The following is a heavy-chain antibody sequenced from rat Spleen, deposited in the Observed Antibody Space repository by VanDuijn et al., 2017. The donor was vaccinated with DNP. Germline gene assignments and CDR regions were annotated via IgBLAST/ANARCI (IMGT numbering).Heavy chain of an antibody. Sequence: EVQVVQSGGGLVQPGRSLKLSCAASGFSFSDYSMAWVLQAPTKGLEWVASISPDGHITYYEDSVKGRFTISRDNAKSTLYLQMDSLRSEETATYYCAKAGGYSPWYFDYWGQGVMVTVSS. CDR3: AKAGGYSPWYFDY. CDR2: ISPDGHIT. D-gene: IGHD1-11*01. CDR1: GFSFSDYS. J-gene: IGHJ2*01. V-gene: IGHV5S11*01.